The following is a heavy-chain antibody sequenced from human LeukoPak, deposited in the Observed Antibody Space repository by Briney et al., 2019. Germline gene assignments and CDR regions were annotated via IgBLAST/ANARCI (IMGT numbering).Heavy chain of an antibody. CDR1: GGSISSGGYY. CDR2: IYYSGST. D-gene: IGHD6-13*01. CDR3: ARGQYSSSWYDY. J-gene: IGHJ4*02. Sequence: SETLSLTCTVSGGSISSGGYYWSWTRQHPGKGLEWIGYIYYSGSTYYNPSLKSRVTISVDTSKNQFSLKLSSVTAADTAVYYCARGQYSSSWYDYWGQGTLVTVSS. V-gene: IGHV4-31*03.